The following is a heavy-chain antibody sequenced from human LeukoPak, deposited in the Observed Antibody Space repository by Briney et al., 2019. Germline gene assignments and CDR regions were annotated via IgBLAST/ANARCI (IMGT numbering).Heavy chain of an antibody. Sequence: SETLSLTCAVYGGSFSGYYWSWIRQPPGKGLEWIGEIYHSGSTNYNPSLKSRVTISVDKSKNQFSLKLSSVTAADTAVYYCARSSNYYDSSGPMALWGQGTLVTVSS. CDR3: ARSSNYYDSSGPMAL. CDR2: IYHSGST. CDR1: GGSFSGYY. V-gene: IGHV4-34*01. J-gene: IGHJ4*02. D-gene: IGHD3-22*01.